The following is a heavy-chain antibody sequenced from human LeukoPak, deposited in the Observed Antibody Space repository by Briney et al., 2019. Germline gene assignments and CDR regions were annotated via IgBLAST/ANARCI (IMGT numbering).Heavy chain of an antibody. CDR2: IHYSGST. CDR1: GGSISSYY. V-gene: IGHV4-59*01. D-gene: IGHD5-18*01. Sequence: SETLSLTCTVSGGSISSYYWSWIRQPPGKGLEWIGYIHYSGSTNYNPSLKSRVTISVDTSKNQFSLKLSSVTAADTAVYYCARGRDSYGRPFDYWGQGTLVTVSS. J-gene: IGHJ4*02. CDR3: ARGRDSYGRPFDY.